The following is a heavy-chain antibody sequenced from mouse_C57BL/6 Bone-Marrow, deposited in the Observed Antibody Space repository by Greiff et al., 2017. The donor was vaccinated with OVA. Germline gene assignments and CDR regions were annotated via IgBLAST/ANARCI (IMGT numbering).Heavy chain of an antibody. Sequence: QVQLQQPGAELVMPGASVKLSCKASGYTFTSYWMHWVKQRPGQGLEWIGEIDPSDSYTNYNQKFKGKSTLTVDKSSSTTYMKLSSLTAEDSAVYYCARRGSYGSSPCWYFDVWGTGTTVTVSS. CDR3: ARRGSYGSSPCWYFDV. CDR1: GYTFTSYW. D-gene: IGHD1-1*01. CDR2: IDPSDSYT. V-gene: IGHV1-69*01. J-gene: IGHJ1*03.